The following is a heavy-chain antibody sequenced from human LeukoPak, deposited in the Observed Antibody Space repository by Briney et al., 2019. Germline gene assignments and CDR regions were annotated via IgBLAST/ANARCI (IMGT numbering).Heavy chain of an antibody. CDR1: GYTFTSYG. V-gene: IGHV1-18*04. CDR3: ARDRVGYSYGQPNWFDP. Sequence: ASVKVSCKASGYTFTSYGISWVRQAPGQGLEWMGWISAYNGNTNYAQKLQGRVTMTTDTSTSTAYTELRSLRSDDTAVYYCARDRVGYSYGQPNWFDPWGQGTLVTVSS. D-gene: IGHD5-18*01. J-gene: IGHJ5*02. CDR2: ISAYNGNT.